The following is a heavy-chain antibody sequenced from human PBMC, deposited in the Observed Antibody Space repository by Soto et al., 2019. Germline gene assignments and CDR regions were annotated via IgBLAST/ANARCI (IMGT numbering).Heavy chain of an antibody. J-gene: IGHJ6*02. CDR3: ARSFGQGLALYYYYYYGMDV. CDR2: IKQDGSEK. CDR1: GFTFSSYW. D-gene: IGHD6-19*01. V-gene: IGHV3-7*01. Sequence: GGSLRLSCAASGFTFSSYWMSWVRQAPGKGLEWVANIKQDGSEKYYVDSVKGRFTISRDNAKNSLYLQMNSLRAEDTAVYYCARSFGQGLALYYYYYYGMDVWGQGTTVTVSS.